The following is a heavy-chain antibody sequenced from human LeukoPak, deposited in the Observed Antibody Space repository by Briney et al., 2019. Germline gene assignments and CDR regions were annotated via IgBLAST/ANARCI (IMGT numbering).Heavy chain of an antibody. J-gene: IGHJ6*02. CDR2: IIPIFGTA. Sequence: ASVKVSCKASGGTFSSYAISWVRQAPGQGLEWMGGIIPIFGTANYAQKFQGRVTITADESTSTAYMELSSLRSEDTAVYYCARALPDIVVVVAARDYYYYGMDVWGQGTTVTVSS. CDR3: ARALPDIVVVVAARDYYYYGMDV. D-gene: IGHD2-15*01. V-gene: IGHV1-69*13. CDR1: GGTFSSYA.